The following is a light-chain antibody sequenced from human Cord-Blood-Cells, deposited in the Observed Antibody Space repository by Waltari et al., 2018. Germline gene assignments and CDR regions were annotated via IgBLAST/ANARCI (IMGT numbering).Light chain of an antibody. Sequence: QSALTQPASVSGSPGQSITISCTGTISDVGSYNLVSWYQQHPGKAPQLMIYEGSKRPSGVSNRFSGSTSGNTASLTISGLQAEDEADYYCCSYAGSSTPVVFGGGTKLTVL. V-gene: IGLV2-23*01. CDR2: EGS. CDR3: CSYAGSSTPVV. J-gene: IGLJ2*01. CDR1: ISDVGSYNL.